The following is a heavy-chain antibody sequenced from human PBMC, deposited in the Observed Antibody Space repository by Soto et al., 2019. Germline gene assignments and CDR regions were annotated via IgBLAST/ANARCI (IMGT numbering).Heavy chain of an antibody. J-gene: IGHJ4*02. CDR2: ISAYNGNT. D-gene: IGHD3-3*01. Sequence: QVPLVQSGAEVRKPGASVKVSCKASGYIFANYGISWVRQAPGQGLEWMAWISAYNGNTNYAQRVQGRLTLTTDTSTSTAYMELRSLRSDDSAMYYCARDVPAIGVATLDYWGQGTLVTVSS. CDR3: ARDVPAIGVATLDY. V-gene: IGHV1-18*04. CDR1: GYIFANYG.